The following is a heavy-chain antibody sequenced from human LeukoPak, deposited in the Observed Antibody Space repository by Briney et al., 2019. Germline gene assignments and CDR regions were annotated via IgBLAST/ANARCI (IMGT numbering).Heavy chain of an antibody. D-gene: IGHD3-22*01. CDR2: IWYDGSNK. CDR1: GFTFSSYG. J-gene: IGHJ4*02. CDR3: AKAGASSGPLDY. V-gene: IGHV3-30*02. Sequence: PGGSLRLSCAASGFTFSSYGMHWVRQAPGKGLEWVAVIWYDGSNKYYADSVKGRFTISRDNSKNTLYLQMNSLRAEDTAVYYCAKAGASSGPLDYWGQGTLVTVSS.